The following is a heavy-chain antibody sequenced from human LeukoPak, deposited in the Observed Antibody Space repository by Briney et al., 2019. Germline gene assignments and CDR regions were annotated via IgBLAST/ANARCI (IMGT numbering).Heavy chain of an antibody. V-gene: IGHV3-23*01. D-gene: IGHD5-12*01. CDR2: ISGSGDST. Sequence: PGGSLRLSCAASGYTFSSYAMSWVRQAPGKGLEWVSAISGSGDSTYYADSVKGRFTISRDNSKNTLYLQMNSLRAEDTAVYYCAKSQWGYAPRRTYFYYMVGWGKGTTVTVSS. CDR1: GYTFSSYA. CDR3: AKSQWGYAPRRTYFYYMVG. J-gene: IGHJ6*03.